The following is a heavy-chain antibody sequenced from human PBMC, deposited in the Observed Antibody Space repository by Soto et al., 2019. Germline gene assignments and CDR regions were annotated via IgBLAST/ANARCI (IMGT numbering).Heavy chain of an antibody. CDR2: INAGKGNT. J-gene: IGHJ4*02. CDR1: GYSFTSYA. D-gene: IGHD6-19*01. V-gene: IGHV1-3*05. CDR3: ARAVAVPASCDY. Sequence: QVQLVQSGAEEKKPGASVKVSCKASGYSFTSYAMHWVRQAPGQRLEWMGWINAGKGNTKYSQKSQGRVTITRDTSASTAYMELSSLRSDDTAMYYCARAVAVPASCDYWGQGTLVTVSS.